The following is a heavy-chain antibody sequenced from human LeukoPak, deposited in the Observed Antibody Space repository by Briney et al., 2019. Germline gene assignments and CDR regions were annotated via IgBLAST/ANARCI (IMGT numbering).Heavy chain of an antibody. V-gene: IGHV3-23*01. D-gene: IGHD3-10*01. Sequence: GGSLRLSCAASRFTFSSYAMSWVRQAPGKGLAWISTVSASGDSTSYADSVKGRFTISRDNSKNALYLQVNSLRADDAALYYCAKSHYYGSGSIDYWGQGTLVTVSS. CDR3: AKSHYYGSGSIDY. J-gene: IGHJ4*02. CDR1: RFTFSSYA. CDR2: VSASGDST.